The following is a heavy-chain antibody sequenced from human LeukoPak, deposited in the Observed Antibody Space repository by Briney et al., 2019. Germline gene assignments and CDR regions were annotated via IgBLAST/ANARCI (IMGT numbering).Heavy chain of an antibody. CDR2: ISTSGSTI. D-gene: IGHD2-2*01. CDR1: GFTFSDYY. Sequence: GGSLRLSCAASGFTFSDYYMSWMRQAPGQGLEWVSYISTSGSTIYLADSVKGRFTISRDNAKNSLYLQMNSLRAEDTAVYYCAREHCSTTSCYLDSWGQGSLVTVSS. V-gene: IGHV3-11*01. CDR3: AREHCSTTSCYLDS. J-gene: IGHJ5*01.